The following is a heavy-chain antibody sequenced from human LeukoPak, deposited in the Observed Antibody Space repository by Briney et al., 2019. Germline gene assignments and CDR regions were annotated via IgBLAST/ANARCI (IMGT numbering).Heavy chain of an antibody. CDR2: IYHSGRT. V-gene: IGHV4-38-2*01. CDR1: GYSISSGYY. CDR3: ASFSSLDSSGWYNAFDI. Sequence: SETLSLNCAVSGYSISSGYYWGWIRQPPGKGLEWIGSIYHSGRTYYNPPLKSRVTISVDTSKNQFSLKLSSVTAADTAVYYCASFSSLDSSGWYNAFDIWGQGTMVTVSS. D-gene: IGHD6-19*01. J-gene: IGHJ3*02.